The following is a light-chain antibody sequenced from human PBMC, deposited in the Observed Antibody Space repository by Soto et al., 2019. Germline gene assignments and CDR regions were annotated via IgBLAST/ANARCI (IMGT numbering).Light chain of an antibody. J-gene: IGKJ1*01. Sequence: DIQMTQSPSTLSASVRDRVTITCRASQSVSGWLAWYQQKPGEAPKLLIYDASNLESGVPSRFSGSGSGTKFTLTIASLQPDDFATYYCQQYETFSGTFGPGTKVDIK. V-gene: IGKV1-5*01. CDR1: QSVSGW. CDR3: QQYETFSGT. CDR2: DAS.